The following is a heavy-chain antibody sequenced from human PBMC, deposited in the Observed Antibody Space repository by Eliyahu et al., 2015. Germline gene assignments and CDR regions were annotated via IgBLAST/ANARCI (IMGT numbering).Heavy chain of an antibody. CDR2: IFSNDEK. CDR3: ARMRWYSSSWYPGYYYYYYMDV. Sequence: QVTLKESGPVLVKPTETLTLTCTVSGFSLSNARMGVSWIRQPPGKALEWLAHIFSNDEKSYSTSLKSRLTISKDTSKSQVVLTMTNMDPVDTATYYCARMRWYSSSWYPGYYYYYYMDVWGKGTTVTVSS. D-gene: IGHD6-13*01. J-gene: IGHJ6*03. V-gene: IGHV2-26*01. CDR1: GFSLSNARMG.